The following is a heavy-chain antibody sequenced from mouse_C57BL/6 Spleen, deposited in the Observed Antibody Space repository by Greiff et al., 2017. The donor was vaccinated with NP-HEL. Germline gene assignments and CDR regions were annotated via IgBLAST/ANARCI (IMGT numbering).Heavy chain of an antibody. CDR3: GRGWEDY. Sequence: EVHLVESGGGLVKPGGSLKLSCAASGFTFSDYGMHWVRQAPEKGLEWVAYISSGSSTIYYADTVKGRFTITKDKAKNNLFLQMTRLRSGDTAMYYCGRGWEDYWGQGTSVTVSS. CDR1: GFTFSDYG. CDR2: ISSGSSTI. V-gene: IGHV5-17*01. D-gene: IGHD2-3*01. J-gene: IGHJ4*01.